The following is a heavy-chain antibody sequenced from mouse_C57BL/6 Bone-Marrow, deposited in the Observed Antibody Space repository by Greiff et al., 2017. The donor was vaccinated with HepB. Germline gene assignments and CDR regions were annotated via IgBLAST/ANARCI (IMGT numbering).Heavy chain of an antibody. V-gene: IGHV1-82*01. D-gene: IGHD1-1*02. CDR2: IYPGDGDT. CDR3: ARRDYGPYLYYFDY. J-gene: IGHJ2*01. Sequence: VQLQQSGPELVKPGASVKISCKASGYAFSSSWMNWVKQRPGKGLEWIGRIYPGDGDTNYNGKFKGKATLTADKSSSTAYMQLSSLTSEDSAVYFCARRDYGPYLYYFDYWGQGTTLTVSS. CDR1: GYAFSSSW.